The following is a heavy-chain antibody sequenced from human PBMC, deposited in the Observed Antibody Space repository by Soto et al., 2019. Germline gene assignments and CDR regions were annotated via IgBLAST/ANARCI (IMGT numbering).Heavy chain of an antibody. CDR1: GFIFATTA. J-gene: IGHJ4*02. V-gene: IGHV3-23*01. Sequence: VQLLQSGGGLVQPGGSLRLSCEASGFIFATTAMGWVRQAPGKGLEWVSTISGSGVRTYYADSVKGRFTISRGNSKNTLFLQMNSLRGDDTAVYFCAAVMGSDYDYVWGSLSFDHWGQGALVTVST. CDR2: ISGSGVRT. D-gene: IGHD3-16*01. CDR3: AAVMGSDYDYVWGSLSFDH.